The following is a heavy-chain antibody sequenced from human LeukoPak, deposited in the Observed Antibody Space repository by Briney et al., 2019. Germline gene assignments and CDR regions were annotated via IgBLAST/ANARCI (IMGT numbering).Heavy chain of an antibody. Sequence: GGSLRLSCAASGFTFSSYSMNWVRQAPGKGLEWVSSISSSSYIYYADSVKGRFTISRDNAKNSLYLQMNSLRAEDTAVYYCARGLNYYDILTFADYWGQGTLVTVSS. D-gene: IGHD3-9*01. CDR1: GFTFSSYS. CDR2: ISSSSYI. CDR3: ARGLNYYDILTFADY. V-gene: IGHV3-21*01. J-gene: IGHJ4*02.